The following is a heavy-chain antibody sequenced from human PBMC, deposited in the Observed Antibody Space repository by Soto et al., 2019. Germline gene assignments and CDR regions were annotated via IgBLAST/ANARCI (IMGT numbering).Heavy chain of an antibody. CDR1: GGSVSSGDYY. J-gene: IGHJ5*02. D-gene: IGHD5-18*01. Sequence: NPSETLSLTCTVSGGSVSSGDYYRSWIRQPPGKGLEWIGYIYYSGSTNYNPSLKSRVSISLDTSKNQFSLRLTSVTAADTAVYYCARIPVDTYMINWFDPWGQGTLVTVSS. V-gene: IGHV4-61*08. CDR3: ARIPVDTYMINWFDP. CDR2: IYYSGST.